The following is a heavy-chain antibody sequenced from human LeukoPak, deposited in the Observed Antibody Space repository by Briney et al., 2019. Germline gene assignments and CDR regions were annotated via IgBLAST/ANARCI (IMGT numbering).Heavy chain of an antibody. D-gene: IGHD7-27*01. CDR3: ATWGKSNFFDY. CDR2: INIDGSST. J-gene: IGHJ4*02. Sequence: TGGSLRLSCAASGFTFSSYWMHWVRQAPGKGLVWVARINIDGSSTSYADSVKGRFTISRDNAKNTLYLEMNSLRAEDTAVYYCATWGKSNFFDYWGQGTLVTVSS. CDR1: GFTFSSYW. V-gene: IGHV3-74*01.